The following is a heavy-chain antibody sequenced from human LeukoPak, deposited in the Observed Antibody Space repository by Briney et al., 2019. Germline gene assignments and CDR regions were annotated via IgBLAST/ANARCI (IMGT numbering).Heavy chain of an antibody. J-gene: IGHJ4*02. CDR3: ARDTPRPVPRGFEY. CDR1: GYTFTGYY. Sequence: ASVKVSCKASGYTFTGYYLHWVRQAPGQGLEWMGWINPNSGDTDYAQNFQGRVTMTRDTSISTAYLDLSRLRSDDTAVYYCARDTPRPVPRGFEYWGQGTLVTVSS. CDR2: INPNSGDT. V-gene: IGHV1-2*02.